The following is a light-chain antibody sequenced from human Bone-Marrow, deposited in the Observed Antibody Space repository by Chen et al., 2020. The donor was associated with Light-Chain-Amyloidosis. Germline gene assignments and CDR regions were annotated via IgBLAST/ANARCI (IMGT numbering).Light chain of an antibody. CDR3: QQCDNIPYT. V-gene: IGKV1-33*01. Sequence: DIQMTQSPSSLSASVGDRVTITCQASQDISSSLNWYQQKQGEAPKLLIYDTSILETGVPSRFRGSGSGTHFTFTISSLQSEDFATSYCQQCDNIPYTFGQGTKLEIK. CDR2: DTS. CDR1: QDISSS. J-gene: IGKJ2*01.